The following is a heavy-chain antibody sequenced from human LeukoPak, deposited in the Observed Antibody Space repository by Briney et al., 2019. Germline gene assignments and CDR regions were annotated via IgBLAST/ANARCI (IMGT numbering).Heavy chain of an antibody. J-gene: IGHJ4*02. CDR1: GGSFSGYY. CDR2: IYNSGST. CDR3: ATEHCASSSCRFDS. Sequence: KPSETLSLTCAVYGGSFSGYYWSWIRQSPGKGPEWIGYIYNSGSTNYNPSLKSRVTISLDTSKKQFSLKLTSVTAADTAIYYCATEHCASSSCRFDSWGQGTLVTVSS. V-gene: IGHV4-59*01. D-gene: IGHD2-2*01.